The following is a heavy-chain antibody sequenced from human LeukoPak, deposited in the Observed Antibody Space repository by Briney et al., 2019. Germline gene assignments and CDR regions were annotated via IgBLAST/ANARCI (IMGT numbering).Heavy chain of an antibody. Sequence: PSETLSLTCTVSGGSISTTNYYWGWIRQSPGKGLEWFGCVYYSGSTYYNPSLKSRVTISVDTSKNQFSLKLSSVTAADTAVYYCAREPYDSSGSDAFDIWGQGTMVTVSS. D-gene: IGHD3-22*01. CDR2: VYYSGST. J-gene: IGHJ3*02. CDR1: GGSISTTNYY. CDR3: AREPYDSSGSDAFDI. V-gene: IGHV4-39*07.